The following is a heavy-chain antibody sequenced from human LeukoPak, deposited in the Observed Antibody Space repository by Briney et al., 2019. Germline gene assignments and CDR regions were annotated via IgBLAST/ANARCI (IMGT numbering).Heavy chain of an antibody. CDR1: GFTLSSNY. CDR2: IYSGGST. V-gene: IGHV3-66*02. J-gene: IGHJ6*02. D-gene: IGHD1-26*01. CDR3: ARVPGGGGSYYYYYGMDV. Sequence: GGSLRLSCAASGFTLSSNYMSWVRQAPGKGLEWGSVIYSGGSTYYADSLKGRFTISRDNSKNTLYLQMNSLRAEDTAVYYCARVPGGGGSYYYYYGMDVWGQGTTVTVSS.